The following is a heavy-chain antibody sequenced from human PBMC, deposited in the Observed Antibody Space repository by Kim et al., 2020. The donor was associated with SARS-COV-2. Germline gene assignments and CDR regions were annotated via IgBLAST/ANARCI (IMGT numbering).Heavy chain of an antibody. CDR3: ARTTTGTTLPLRTYYYYYMDV. CDR2: IIPILGIA. Sequence: SVKVSCKASGGTFSSYAISWVRQAPGQGLEWMGRIIPILGIANYAQKFQGRVTITADKSTSTAYMELSSLRSEDTAVYYCARTTTGTTLPLRTYYYYYMDVWGKGTTVTVSS. D-gene: IGHD1-1*01. CDR1: GGTFSSYA. V-gene: IGHV1-69*04. J-gene: IGHJ6*03.